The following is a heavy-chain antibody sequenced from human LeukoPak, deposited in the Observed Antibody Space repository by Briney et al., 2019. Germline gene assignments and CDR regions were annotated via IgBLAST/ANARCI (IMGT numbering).Heavy chain of an antibody. CDR2: ISYDGSNK. D-gene: IGHD2-2*01. CDR3: ARDRGFPYCSSTSCPFGMFDP. CDR1: GFTFSSYA. V-gene: IGHV3-30-3*01. J-gene: IGHJ5*02. Sequence: GGSLGLSCAASGFTFSSYAMHWVRQAPGKGLEWVAVISYDGSNKYYADSVKGRFTISRDNSKNTLYLQMNSLRAEDTAVYYCARDRGFPYCSSTSCPFGMFDPWGQGTLVTVSS.